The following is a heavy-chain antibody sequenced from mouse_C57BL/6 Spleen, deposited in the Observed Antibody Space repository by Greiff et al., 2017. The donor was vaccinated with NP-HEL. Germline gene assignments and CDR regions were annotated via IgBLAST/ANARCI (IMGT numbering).Heavy chain of an antibody. CDR3: ARDGNCSSFAY. D-gene: IGHD1-1*01. CDR1: GYTFTGYC. V-gene: IGHV1-76*01. J-gene: IGHJ3*01. CDR2: IDPASSNT. Sequence: QVQLQQSGAELVMPGASVKLSCKASGYTFTGYCIHWVKQRPGQGLEWIGRIDPASSNTNYNQKFKGKSTLTADKSSSTAYMQLSSLTSEDSAVYYCARDGNCSSFAYWGQGTLLTVSA.